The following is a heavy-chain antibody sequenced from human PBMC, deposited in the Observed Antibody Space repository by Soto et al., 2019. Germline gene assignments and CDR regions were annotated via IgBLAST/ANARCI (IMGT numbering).Heavy chain of an antibody. Sequence: ASVNVSCKASGYTFTVYYMHCVRQSPGQGLEWMGWINPNSGGTNYAQKFQGRVTMTRDTSISTAYMELSRLRSDDTAVYYCARGMITFPTFPFDYWGQGTLVTVSS. CDR2: INPNSGGT. D-gene: IGHD3-16*01. J-gene: IGHJ4*02. CDR1: GYTFTVYY. V-gene: IGHV1-2*02. CDR3: ARGMITFPTFPFDY.